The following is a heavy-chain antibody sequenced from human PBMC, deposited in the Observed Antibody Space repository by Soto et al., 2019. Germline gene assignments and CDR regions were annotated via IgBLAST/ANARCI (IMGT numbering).Heavy chain of an antibody. CDR1: GFTFSSYD. J-gene: IGHJ6*02. Sequence: GSLRLSCAASGFTFSSYDMHCVRQATGKGLEWVSAIGTAGDPYYPGSVKGRFTISRENAKNSLYLQMNSLRAGDTAVYYCARERVSTVTALWVRISYYYGMDVWGQGTTVTVSS. CDR3: ARERVSTVTALWVRISYYYGMDV. D-gene: IGHD4-17*01. V-gene: IGHV3-13*05. CDR2: IGTAGDP.